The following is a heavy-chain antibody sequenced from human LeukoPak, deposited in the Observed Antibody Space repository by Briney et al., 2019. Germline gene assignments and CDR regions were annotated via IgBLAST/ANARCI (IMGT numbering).Heavy chain of an antibody. Sequence: ASVKVSCKASGYTFTSYGINWVRPAPGQGPWWMGWISAYNGNTNYAQKLQGRVTMTTDTSTSTAYMELRSLRSDDTAVYYCARDDALVATGSFDYWGQGTLVTVSS. CDR2: ISAYNGNT. J-gene: IGHJ4*02. CDR3: ARDDALVATGSFDY. D-gene: IGHD5-12*01. V-gene: IGHV1-18*01. CDR1: GYTFTSYG.